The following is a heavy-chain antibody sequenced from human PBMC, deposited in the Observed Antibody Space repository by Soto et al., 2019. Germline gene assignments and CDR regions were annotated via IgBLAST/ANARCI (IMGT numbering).Heavy chain of an antibody. CDR1: GGTFSSYA. CDR3: ARDRTECTNGVCYLAYYYGMDV. Sequence: QVQLVQSGAEVKKPGSSVKVSCKASGGTFSSYAISWVRQAPGQGLEWMGGIIPIFGTANYAQKFQGRVTITADESTSTAYMELSSLRSEDTAVYYCARDRTECTNGVCYLAYYYGMDVWGQGTTVTVSS. D-gene: IGHD2-8*01. V-gene: IGHV1-69*01. J-gene: IGHJ6*02. CDR2: IIPIFGTA.